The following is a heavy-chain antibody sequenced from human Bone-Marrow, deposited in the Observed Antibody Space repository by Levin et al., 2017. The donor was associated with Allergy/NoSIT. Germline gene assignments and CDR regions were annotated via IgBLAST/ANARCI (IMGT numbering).Heavy chain of an antibody. CDR1: GDSISSGSHY. CDR3: ARDGGTIPVAGPFDF. Sequence: SETLSLTCSVSGDSISSGSHYWSWIRQTAGKGLEWIGRVYTSGTTNYNPSFKSRVTISVDTSKNQFSLRLNSATAADTAVYYCARDGGTIPVAGPFDFWGQGTLVTVSS. D-gene: IGHD6-19*01. CDR2: VYTSGTT. J-gene: IGHJ4*02. V-gene: IGHV4-61*02.